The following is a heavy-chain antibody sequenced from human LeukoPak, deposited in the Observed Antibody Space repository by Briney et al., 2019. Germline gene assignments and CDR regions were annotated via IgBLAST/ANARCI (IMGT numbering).Heavy chain of an antibody. CDR3: ARDPEYYGSGSYYLEDNWFDP. CDR2: IKQDGSEK. D-gene: IGHD3-10*01. V-gene: IGHV3-7*03. CDR1: GFTFSSYW. J-gene: IGHJ5*02. Sequence: GGSLRLSCAASGFTFSSYWMNWVRQAPGKRLEWVANIKQDGSEKYYVDSVKGRFTISRDNANNSLYLQMNSLRADDTAVYYCARDPEYYGSGSYYLEDNWFDPWGQGTLVTVSS.